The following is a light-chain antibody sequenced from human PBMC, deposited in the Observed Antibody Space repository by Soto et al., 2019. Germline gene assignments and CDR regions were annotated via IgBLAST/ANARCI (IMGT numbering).Light chain of an antibody. Sequence: EIVLTQSPGTLSLSPGERATLSCRASQSVSSSFLAWYQQKPGQALRLLTYGASSRPTGIPDRFSGSGSGTDFTLTISRLEPEDVAVYYCQQYGSSPLTFGGGTKVEIK. J-gene: IGKJ4*01. CDR1: QSVSSSF. CDR3: QQYGSSPLT. CDR2: GAS. V-gene: IGKV3-20*01.